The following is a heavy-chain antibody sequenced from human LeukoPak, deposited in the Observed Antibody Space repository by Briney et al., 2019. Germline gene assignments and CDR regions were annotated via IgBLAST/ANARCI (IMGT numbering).Heavy chain of an antibody. CDR3: ARDISAYCGGDCPPGY. Sequence: GGSLRLSCAASGFTFSSYGMNWVRQAPGKGLAWVSSISSGSTYIYYADSVKGRFTISRDNAKNSLYLQMNSLRAEDTAVYYCARDISAYCGGDCPPGYWGQGTLVTVSS. V-gene: IGHV3-21*01. D-gene: IGHD2-21*02. J-gene: IGHJ4*02. CDR2: ISSGSTYI. CDR1: GFTFSSYG.